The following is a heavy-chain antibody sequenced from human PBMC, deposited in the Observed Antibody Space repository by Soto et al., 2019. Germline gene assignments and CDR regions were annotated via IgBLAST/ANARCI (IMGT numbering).Heavy chain of an antibody. J-gene: IGHJ5*02. CDR1: GFTFNEYT. V-gene: IGHV3-21*01. CDR2: ISGSGRDI. CDR3: ATDPFVGGDSEWFDP. D-gene: IGHD2-21*02. Sequence: EVQLVESGGGLVKPGGSLRLSCAASGFTFNEYTMNWVRQAPGKGLEWVSSISGSGRDIYYADSVKGRFTVSRSNAKNSLYLQMNSLRAEDTAMYYCATDPFVGGDSEWFDPWGQGTLVTVSS.